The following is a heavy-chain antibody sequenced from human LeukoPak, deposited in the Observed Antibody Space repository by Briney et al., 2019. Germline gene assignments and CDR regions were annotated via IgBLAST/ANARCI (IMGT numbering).Heavy chain of an antibody. CDR1: GYTFNSYD. D-gene: IGHD3-10*01. J-gene: IGHJ5*02. V-gene: IGHV1-8*01. CDR2: MNLNTGNT. Sequence: ASVKVSCKASGYTFNSYDINWVRQATGQGLEWMGWMNLNTGNTGYGEGFQGRVTMTRDNSISTAYMELNSLTSEDTAVYYCARGGAGTYYKRDGWFDPWGQGTVVTVSS. CDR3: ARGGAGTYYKRDGWFDP.